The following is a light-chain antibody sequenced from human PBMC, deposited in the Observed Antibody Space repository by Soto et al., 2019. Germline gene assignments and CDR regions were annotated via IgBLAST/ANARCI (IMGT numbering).Light chain of an antibody. Sequence: DNPLTQSPSSLSASVGDRVTITCRARHSINDWLAWYQQKPGKAPKLLIYDASSLESGVPSRFSGGGSGTEFTLTISSLQPDDFATYYCQHYNSAPWTFGQGTKVDIK. CDR1: HSINDW. CDR3: QHYNSAPWT. CDR2: DAS. V-gene: IGKV1-5*01. J-gene: IGKJ1*01.